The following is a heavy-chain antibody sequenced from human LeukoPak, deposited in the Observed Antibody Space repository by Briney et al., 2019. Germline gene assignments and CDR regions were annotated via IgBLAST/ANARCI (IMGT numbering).Heavy chain of an antibody. V-gene: IGHV4-34*01. CDR1: GGSFSGYY. J-gene: IGHJ4*02. CDR2: INHSGST. D-gene: IGHD3-10*01. Sequence: SETLSPTCAVYGGSFSGYYWSWIRQPPGKGLEWIGEINHSGSTNYNPSLKSRVTISVDTSKNQFSLKLSSVTAADTAVYYCAREGYYYGSGSYYNPWYFDYWGQGTLSPSPQ. CDR3: AREGYYYGSGSYYNPWYFDY.